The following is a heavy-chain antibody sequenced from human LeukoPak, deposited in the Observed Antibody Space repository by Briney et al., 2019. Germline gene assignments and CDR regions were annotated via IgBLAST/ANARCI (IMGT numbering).Heavy chain of an antibody. Sequence: SETLSLTCTVSGGSISSYYWSWIRQPAGKGLEWIGRIYTSGSTNYNPSLTSRVTMSVDTSKNQFSLKLSSVTAADTAVYYCARSVATTYAGYYYYYMDVWGKGTTVTVSS. CDR2: IYTSGST. CDR3: ARSVATTYAGYYYYYMDV. V-gene: IGHV4-4*07. D-gene: IGHD5-12*01. J-gene: IGHJ6*03. CDR1: GGSISSYY.